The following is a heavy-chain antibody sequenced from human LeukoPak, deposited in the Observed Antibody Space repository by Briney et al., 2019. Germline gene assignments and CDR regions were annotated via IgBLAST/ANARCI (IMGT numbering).Heavy chain of an antibody. D-gene: IGHD5-12*01. J-gene: IGHJ4*02. CDR3: ARGGGEGGYAWGY. CDR2: ISTGSTTI. CDR1: GFTFSSHS. Sequence: PGGSLRLSCAASGFTFSSHSINWVRQAPGKGLEWVSYISTGSTTIYYADSVKGRFTISRDNSKNTLYLQMNSLRAEDTAVYYCARGGGEGGYAWGYWGQGTLLTVSS. V-gene: IGHV3-48*01.